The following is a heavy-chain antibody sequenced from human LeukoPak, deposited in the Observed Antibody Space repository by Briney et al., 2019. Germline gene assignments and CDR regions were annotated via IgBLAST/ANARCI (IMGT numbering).Heavy chain of an antibody. J-gene: IGHJ4*02. D-gene: IGHD3-22*01. CDR3: AREGYYDSSGYYYGSELGY. CDR2: INPNSGGT. V-gene: IGHV1-2*02. CDR1: GYTFTCYY. Sequence: ASVKVSCKASGYTFTCYYMHWVRQAPGQGLEWMGWINPNSGGTNYAQKFQGRVTMTRDTSISTAYMELSRLRSDDTAVYYCAREGYYDSSGYYYGSELGYGGQGTLVTVSS.